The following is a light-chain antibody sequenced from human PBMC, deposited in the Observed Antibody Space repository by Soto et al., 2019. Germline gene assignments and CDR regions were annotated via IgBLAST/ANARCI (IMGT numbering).Light chain of an antibody. V-gene: IGKV1-9*01. Sequence: DIQLTQSPSLLSASVGDRVTITCRASQGISSYLAWYQQKPGKAPKLLLYDASTLERGVPSRFSGSGSGTEFTLTISSLQPEDFATYYCQQLNGYLALTFGGGTTVEIK. J-gene: IGKJ4*01. CDR3: QQLNGYLALT. CDR2: DAS. CDR1: QGISSY.